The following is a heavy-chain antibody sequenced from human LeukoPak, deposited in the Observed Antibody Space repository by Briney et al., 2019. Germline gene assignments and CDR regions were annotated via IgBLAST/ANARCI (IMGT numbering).Heavy chain of an antibody. CDR3: AREALYDSSSSLGAFDI. V-gene: IGHV3-74*01. CDR1: GFTFTDSW. D-gene: IGHD3-22*01. Sequence: QPGGSLRLSCAASGFTFTDSWMHWVRQAPGKGLTWVARVNTIGNSTIYADSVKGRFDVSRDNTKNVVYLQMNGLSFDDTGVYYCAREALYDSSSSLGAFDIWGHGTMVTVSS. J-gene: IGHJ3*02. CDR2: VNTIGNST.